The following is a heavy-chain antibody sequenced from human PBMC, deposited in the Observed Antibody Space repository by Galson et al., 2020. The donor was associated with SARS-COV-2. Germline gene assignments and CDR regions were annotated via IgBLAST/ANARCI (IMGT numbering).Heavy chain of an antibody. CDR2: IYYSGST. D-gene: IGHD3-10*01. V-gene: IGHV4-39*01. CDR1: GGSISSSSYY. Sequence: SETLSLTCTVSGGSISSSSYYWGWIRQPPGKGLEWIGSIYYSGSTYYNPSLKSRVTISVDTSKNQFSRKLSSVTAADTAVYYCARHTYYYGWFDPGGQGTLVTVSS. J-gene: IGHJ5*02. CDR3: ARHTYYYGWFDP.